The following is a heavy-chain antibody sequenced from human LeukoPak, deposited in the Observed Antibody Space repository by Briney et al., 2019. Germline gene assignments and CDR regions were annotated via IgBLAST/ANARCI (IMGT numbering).Heavy chain of an antibody. CDR1: GFTFSSYW. D-gene: IGHD3-22*01. J-gene: IGHJ4*02. V-gene: IGHV3-74*01. CDR2: INSDGGST. CDR3: AREGPDSSGYYSDY. Sequence: PGGSLRLSCAASGFTFSSYWMHWVRQAPGKGLVWVSRINSDGGSTAYADSVKGRFTISRDNAKNTLYLHMNSLRDEDTAVYYCAREGPDSSGYYSDYWGQGTLVTVSS.